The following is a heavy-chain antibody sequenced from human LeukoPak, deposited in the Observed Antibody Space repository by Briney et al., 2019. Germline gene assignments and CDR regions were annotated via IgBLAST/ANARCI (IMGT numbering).Heavy chain of an antibody. D-gene: IGHD5-18*01. CDR1: GFTFSSYG. Sequence: GRSLRLSCAASGFTFSSYGMHWVRQAPGKGLEWVALILYDGSNKYYADSVKCRFTISRDNSKDTLYLQMNTLRAEDTAVYYCARDQGYTYSHSFDYWGQGTLVTVSS. CDR3: ARDQGYTYSHSFDY. J-gene: IGHJ4*02. V-gene: IGHV3-30*03. CDR2: ILYDGSNK.